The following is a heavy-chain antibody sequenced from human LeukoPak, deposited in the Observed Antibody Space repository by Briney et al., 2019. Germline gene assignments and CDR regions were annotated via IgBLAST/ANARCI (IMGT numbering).Heavy chain of an antibody. V-gene: IGHV3-7*01. CDR1: TFTFSKYW. Sequence: GGSLRLSCVASTFTFSKYWMSWVRQAPGKGLEWVANIKQDGSEKHYVDSVKGRFTISRDNAKNSLHLQMNSLRAEDTAVYYCARRYFDYWGQGTLVTVSS. CDR2: IKQDGSEK. CDR3: ARRYFDY. J-gene: IGHJ4*02.